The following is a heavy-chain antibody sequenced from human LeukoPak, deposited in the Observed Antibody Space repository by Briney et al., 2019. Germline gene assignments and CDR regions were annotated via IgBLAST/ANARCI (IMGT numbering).Heavy chain of an antibody. J-gene: IGHJ4*02. D-gene: IGHD2-8*01. V-gene: IGHV3-30*09. CDR2: ISHDGSKR. CDR3: AKGSTNTLDN. CDR1: GFTFSSYA. Sequence: GGSLRLSCAASGFTFSSYAMRWVRQAPGKGLEWVALISHDGSKRYYGDSVKGRFAISRDNSKRSLYLQMNSLRPEDTAVYYCAKGSTNTLDNCGQGTLVTVSS.